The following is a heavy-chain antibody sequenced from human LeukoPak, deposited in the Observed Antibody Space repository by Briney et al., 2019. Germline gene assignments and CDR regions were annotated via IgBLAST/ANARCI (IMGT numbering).Heavy chain of an antibody. D-gene: IGHD2-2*01. CDR2: INPNSGGT. J-gene: IGHJ6*02. CDR3: AKGASQLISGPSYYYYYGMDV. CDR1: GYTFTGYY. V-gene: IGHV1-2*02. Sequence: GASVKVSCKASGYTFTGYYMHWVRQAPGQGLEWMGWINPNSGGTNYAQKFQGRVTMTRDTSISTAYMELSRLRSDDTAVYYCAKGASQLISGPSYYYYYGMDVWGQGTTVTVSS.